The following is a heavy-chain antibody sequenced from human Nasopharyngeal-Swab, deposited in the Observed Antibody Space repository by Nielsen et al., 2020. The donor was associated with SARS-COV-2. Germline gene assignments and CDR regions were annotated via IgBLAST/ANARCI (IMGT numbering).Heavy chain of an antibody. CDR1: GFTFSSYA. Sequence: GESLKISCAASGFTFSSYAMSWVRQAPGKGLEWVSAISGSGGSTYYADSVKGRFTISRDNSKNTLYLQMNSLGAEDTAVYYCARGTGYYYYMDVWGKGTTVTVSS. V-gene: IGHV3-23*01. D-gene: IGHD1-14*01. CDR3: ARGTGYYYYMDV. CDR2: ISGSGGST. J-gene: IGHJ6*03.